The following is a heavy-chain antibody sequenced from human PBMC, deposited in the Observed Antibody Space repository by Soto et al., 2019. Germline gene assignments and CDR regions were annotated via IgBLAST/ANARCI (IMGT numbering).Heavy chain of an antibody. CDR3: ARDRIEDTYYYYGMDA. V-gene: IGHV1-69*06. J-gene: IGHJ6*02. CDR1: GGTFSSYA. Sequence: SVKVSCKASGGTFSSYAISWVRQAPGQGLEWMGGIIPIFGTANYAQKFQGGVTITADKSTSTAYMELSSLRSEDTAVYYCARDRIEDTYYYYGMDAWGQGTTVTVSS. CDR2: IIPIFGTA.